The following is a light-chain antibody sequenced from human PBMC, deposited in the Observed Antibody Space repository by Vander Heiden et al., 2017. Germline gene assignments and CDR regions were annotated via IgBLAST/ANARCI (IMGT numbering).Light chain of an antibody. CDR3: SSYAGSNNLV. J-gene: IGLJ2*01. V-gene: IGLV2-8*01. CDR1: SGDVGGPRY. Sequence: QSALPQPPSASWSPGPSVTLSCTGTSGDVGGPRYVSCDQLPPGNAPKLMIYEGTNRPSGVPDRFSGSKSGNTASMTGYGLQAEDEADYYCSSYAGSNNLVFGGGTKLTVL. CDR2: EGT.